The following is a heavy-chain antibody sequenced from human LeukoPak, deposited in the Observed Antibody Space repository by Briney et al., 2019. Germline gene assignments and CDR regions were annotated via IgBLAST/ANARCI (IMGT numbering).Heavy chain of an antibody. D-gene: IGHD3-22*01. CDR1: GFTFSDYH. Sequence: GGSLRLSCAASGFTFSDYHMAWIRQPPGKGLEWVSYMSGGSYTIHYADSVKGRFTISRDNAESSLSLQMNSLRAEDTAVYYCARVKYDDSGYYGRFYYYYMDVWGKGTTVTVSS. CDR3: ARVKYDDSGYYGRFYYYYMDV. CDR2: MSGGSYTI. V-gene: IGHV3-11*04. J-gene: IGHJ6*03.